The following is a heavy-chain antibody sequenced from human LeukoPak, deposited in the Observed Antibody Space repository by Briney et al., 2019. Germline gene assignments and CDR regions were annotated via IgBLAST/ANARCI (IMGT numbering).Heavy chain of an antibody. D-gene: IGHD3-3*01. CDR2: INSDGSWT. V-gene: IGHV3-74*01. CDR1: GNYW. CDR3: ARDGEASGSEFDY. Sequence: PGGSLRLSCAASGNYWMHWVRQAPGKGLVWVSHINSDGSWTSYADSVKGRFTISRDNAKNTLYLQMNSLRAEDTAVYYCARDGEASGSEFDYWGQGTLVTVSS. J-gene: IGHJ4*02.